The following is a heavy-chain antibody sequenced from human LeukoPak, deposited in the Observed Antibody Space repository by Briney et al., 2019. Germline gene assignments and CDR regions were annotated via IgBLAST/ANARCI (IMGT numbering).Heavy chain of an antibody. D-gene: IGHD3-10*01. CDR1: GFTFSDYY. V-gene: IGHV3-11*01. Sequence: GGSLRLSCAASGFTFSDYYMSWIRQAPGKGLEWVSYISSSGSTIYYVDSVKGRFTISRDNAKNSLYPQMNSLRAEDTAVYYCATTPGLWFGDPVGYFDYWGQGTLVTVSS. J-gene: IGHJ4*02. CDR2: ISSSGSTI. CDR3: ATTPGLWFGDPVGYFDY.